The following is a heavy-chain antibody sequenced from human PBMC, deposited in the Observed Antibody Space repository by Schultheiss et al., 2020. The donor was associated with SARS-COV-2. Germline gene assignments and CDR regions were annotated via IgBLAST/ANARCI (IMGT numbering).Heavy chain of an antibody. CDR3: ARVSPVTGTKGSAFDI. D-gene: IGHD6-19*01. CDR2: IYHSGST. J-gene: IGHJ3*02. CDR1: GGSISSYY. V-gene: IGHV4-59*08. Sequence: SETLSLTCTVSGGSISSYYWSWIRQPPGKGLEWIGNIYHSGSTYYNPSLKSRVTISVDMSKNQFSLKLSSVTAADTAVYYCARVSPVTGTKGSAFDIWGQGTMVTVSS.